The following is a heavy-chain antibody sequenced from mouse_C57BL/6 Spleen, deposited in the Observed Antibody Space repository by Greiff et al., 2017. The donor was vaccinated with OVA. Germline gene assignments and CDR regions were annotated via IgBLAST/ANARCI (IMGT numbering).Heavy chain of an antibody. CDR1: GYTFTDYN. V-gene: IGHV1-18*01. D-gene: IGHD1-1*01. J-gene: IGHJ1*03. CDR2: INPNNGGT. Sequence: EVKLQQSGPELVKPGASVKIPCKASGYTFTDYNMDWVKQSHGKSLEWIGDINPNNGGTIYNQKFKGKATLTVDKSSSTAYMELRSLTSEDTAVYYCARGRRLYGSSGDWYFDVWGTGTTVTVSS. CDR3: ARGRRLYGSSGDWYFDV.